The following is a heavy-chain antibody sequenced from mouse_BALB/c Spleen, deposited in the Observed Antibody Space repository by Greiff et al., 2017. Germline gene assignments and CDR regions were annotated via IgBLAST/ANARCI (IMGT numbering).Heavy chain of an antibody. CDR1: GYTFTDYV. Sequence: QVHVKQSGPELVKPGASVKMSCKASGYTFTDYVISWVKQRTGQGLEWIGEIYPGSGSTYYNEKFKGKATLTADKSSNTAYMQLSSLTSEDSAVYFCARAANQAWFAYWGQGTLVTVSA. J-gene: IGHJ3*01. CDR2: IYPGSGST. CDR3: ARAANQAWFAY. V-gene: IGHV1-77*01.